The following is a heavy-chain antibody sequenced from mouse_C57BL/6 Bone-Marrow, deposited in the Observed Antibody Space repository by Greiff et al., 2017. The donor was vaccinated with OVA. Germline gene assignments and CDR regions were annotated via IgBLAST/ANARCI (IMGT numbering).Heavy chain of an antibody. CDR1: GFTFSDYY. D-gene: IGHD1-2*01. CDR2: ISNGGGSN. Sequence: EVMLVESGGGLVQPGGSLKLSCAASGFTFSDYYMYWVRQTPEKRLEWVAYISNGGGSNYYPDTVTGRFTISRDNAKKTLYLQMSRLKSEDTAMYYCALLRHRAYWGQGTLVTVSA. V-gene: IGHV5-12*01. J-gene: IGHJ3*01. CDR3: ALLRHRAY.